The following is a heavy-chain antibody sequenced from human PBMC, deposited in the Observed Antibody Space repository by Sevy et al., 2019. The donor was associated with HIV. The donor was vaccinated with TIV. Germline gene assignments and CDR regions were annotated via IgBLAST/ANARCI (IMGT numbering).Heavy chain of an antibody. CDR1: GYTFTDYY. J-gene: IGHJ3*02. CDR3: ARDLRSEGAYDI. V-gene: IGHV1-2*02. Sequence: ASVKVSCKASGYTFTDYYMHWVRQAPGQGLEWMGWINPNSGGRNYAQKFQGRVTMTRDTSISTAYMELSRLRSDDTAVYYCARDLRSEGAYDIWGQGTMVTVSS. D-gene: IGHD3-10*01. CDR2: INPNSGGR.